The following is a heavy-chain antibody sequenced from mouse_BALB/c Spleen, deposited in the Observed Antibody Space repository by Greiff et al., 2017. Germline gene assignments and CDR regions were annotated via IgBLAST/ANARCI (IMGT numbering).Heavy chain of an antibody. J-gene: IGHJ4*01. V-gene: IGHV5-17*02. Sequence: EVQRVESGGGLVQPGGSRKLSCAASGFTFSSFGMHWVRQAPEKGLEWVAYISSGSSTIYYADTVKGRFTISRDNPKNTLFLQMTSLRSEDTAMYYCARSNWRNAMDYWGQGTSVTVSS. CDR3: ARSNWRNAMDY. CDR2: ISSGSSTI. D-gene: IGHD2-5*01. CDR1: GFTFSSFG.